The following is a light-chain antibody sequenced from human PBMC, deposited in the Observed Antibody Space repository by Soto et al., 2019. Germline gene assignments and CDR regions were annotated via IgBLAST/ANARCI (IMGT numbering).Light chain of an antibody. CDR1: QSVDND. V-gene: IGKV3D-15*01. CDR2: DAS. J-gene: IGKJ4*01. Sequence: EIVMTQSPATLSVSPGDRATLSCRASQSVDNDLAWYQQKPGQPPRLLIYDASTRATGIPARFSGSQSGTEFTLTISSLLSEDFAVYFCQQYGSSLGVTFGGGTKVEIK. CDR3: QQYGSSLGVT.